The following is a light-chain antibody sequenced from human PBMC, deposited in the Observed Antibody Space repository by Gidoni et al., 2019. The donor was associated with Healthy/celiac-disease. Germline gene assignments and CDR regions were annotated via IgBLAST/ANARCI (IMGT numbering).Light chain of an antibody. V-gene: IGKV3-11*01. CDR2: DAS. CDR3: QQRSNWSRVT. CDR1: QSVSSY. Sequence: EIVLTQSPATLSLSPGERATLSCRASQSVSSYLAWYQQNPGQAPRLLIYDASNRATGIPARFSGSGSGTDFTLTISSLEPEDFAVYYCQQRSNWSRVTFGQGTKLEIK. J-gene: IGKJ2*01.